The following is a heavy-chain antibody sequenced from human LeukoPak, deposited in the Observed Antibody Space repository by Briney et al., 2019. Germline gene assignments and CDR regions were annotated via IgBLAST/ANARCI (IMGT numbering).Heavy chain of an antibody. Sequence: GGSLRLSCAADRLTLSSYALSWARPAPGKGLEWVSAIRGSGAYTYYADSVKGRFTISRDNSKNTLYLQMHSLRAEDTAIYYCAKGNGGSSSSCYLPQNWGQGTLVSVSS. CDR2: IRGSGAYT. CDR1: RLTLSSYA. CDR3: AKGNGGSSSSCYLPQN. V-gene: IGHV3-23*01. D-gene: IGHD2-2*01. J-gene: IGHJ4*02.